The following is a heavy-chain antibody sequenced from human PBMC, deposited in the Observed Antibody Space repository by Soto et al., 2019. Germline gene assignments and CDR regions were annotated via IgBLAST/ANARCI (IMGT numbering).Heavy chain of an antibody. CDR1: GFTFSRYS. J-gene: IGHJ4*02. CDR2: ISGSSSYI. V-gene: IGHV3-21*01. Sequence: EVQLVESGGGLVKPGGSLRLSCAASGFTFSRYSMNWVRQAPGKGLEWVSSISGSSSYIYYADSVKGRFTISRDNAKNSLYQQMNRLRAEDTAVYYCARSYDILTGYSGFDYWGQGTLVSVSS. CDR3: ARSYDILTGYSGFDY. D-gene: IGHD3-9*01.